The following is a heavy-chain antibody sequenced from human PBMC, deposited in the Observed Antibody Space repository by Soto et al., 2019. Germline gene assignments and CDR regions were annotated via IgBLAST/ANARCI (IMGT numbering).Heavy chain of an antibody. J-gene: IGHJ4*02. D-gene: IGHD6-19*01. Sequence: EVQLLESGGGLVQPGGSLRLSCAASGFTFSSYAMSWVRQAPGKGLEWVSAISGSGGSTYYADSVKGRFTISRDNSKNTLYLQMNSMRAEDTAGDYCAQGSSGWYERFDYWGQGTLVAVSS. CDR1: GFTFSSYA. CDR3: AQGSSGWYERFDY. V-gene: IGHV3-23*01. CDR2: ISGSGGST.